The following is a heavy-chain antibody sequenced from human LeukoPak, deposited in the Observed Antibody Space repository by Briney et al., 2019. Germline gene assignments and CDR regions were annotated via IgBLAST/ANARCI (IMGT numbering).Heavy chain of an antibody. CDR2: INHSGST. CDR3: ARGLLETQPLDS. V-gene: IGHV4-34*01. D-gene: IGHD1-1*01. Sequence: SETLSLTCAVYGGSFSGYYWSWIRQPPGKGLEWIGEINHSGSTNYNPSLKSRVTISVDTSKNQFSLKLSSVTAADTAVYYCARGLLETQPLDSWGRGTLVTVSS. J-gene: IGHJ4*02. CDR1: GGSFSGYY.